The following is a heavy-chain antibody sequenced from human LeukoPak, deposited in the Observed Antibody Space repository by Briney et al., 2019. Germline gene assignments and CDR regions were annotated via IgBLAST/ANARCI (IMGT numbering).Heavy chain of an antibody. J-gene: IGHJ4*02. CDR1: GGSISSADYY. Sequence: SQTLSLTCTVSGGSISSADYYWSWIRQPPGKGLEWIGYIYYSGGTNYNPSLKSRITMSLDTSKNQFSLKLSSVTAADTAMYYCARVPPLRFLEWYRDYWGQGTLVTVSS. D-gene: IGHD3-3*01. CDR3: ARVPPLRFLEWYRDY. V-gene: IGHV4-30-4*08. CDR2: IYYSGGT.